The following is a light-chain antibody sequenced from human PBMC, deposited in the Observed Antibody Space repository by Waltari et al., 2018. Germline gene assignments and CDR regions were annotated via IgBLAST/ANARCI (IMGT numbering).Light chain of an antibody. V-gene: IGLV2-14*03. CDR2: DVS. Sequence: QSALPQPAAVSGSPGQAITISCTGTNSDVGGYNSVSWYQQHPGNAPKVIVYDVSNRPSGVSKRFSGSKSGNMASLTISGLQAEDEADYYCSSYTSRSTLVVFGGGTKVTVL. CDR1: NSDVGGYNS. CDR3: SSYTSRSTLVV. J-gene: IGLJ2*01.